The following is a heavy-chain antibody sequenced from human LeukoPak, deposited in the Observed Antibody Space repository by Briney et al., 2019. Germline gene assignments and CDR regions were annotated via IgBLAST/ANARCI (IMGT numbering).Heavy chain of an antibody. CDR3: ARVSGATWGTRAFDI. D-gene: IGHD3-16*01. CDR2: IYYSGST. J-gene: IGHJ3*02. V-gene: IGHV4-59*08. Sequence: SETLSLTCAVYGGSFSGYYWSWIRQPPGKGLEWIGYIYYSGSTNYNPSLKSRVTISVDTSKNQFSLKLSSVTAADTAVYYCARVSGATWGTRAFDIWGQGTMVTVSS. CDR1: GGSFSGYY.